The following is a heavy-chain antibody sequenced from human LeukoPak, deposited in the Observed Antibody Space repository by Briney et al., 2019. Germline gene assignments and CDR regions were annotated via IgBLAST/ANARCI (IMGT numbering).Heavy chain of an antibody. CDR2: IYHSGST. CDR1: GYSITSGYY. CDR3: VRDLYSSGWFNFDY. V-gene: IGHV4-38-2*02. D-gene: IGHD6-19*01. J-gene: IGHJ4*02. Sequence: PSETLSLTWAVSGYSITSGYYWGWIRQPPGQGLEWIGSIYHSGSTYYNPSLKSRVTISVDTSKNQFSPKLSSVTAADTAVYYCVRDLYSSGWFNFDYWGQGTLVTVSS.